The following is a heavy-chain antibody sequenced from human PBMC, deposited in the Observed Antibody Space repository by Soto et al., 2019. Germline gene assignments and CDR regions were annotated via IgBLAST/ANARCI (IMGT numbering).Heavy chain of an antibody. CDR3: ARDVFPGISSYYFDY. CDR2: ISSSSSYI. V-gene: IGHV3-21*01. D-gene: IGHD1-1*01. J-gene: IGHJ4*02. CDR1: GFTFSSYS. Sequence: PGGSLRLSCAASGFTFSSYSMNWVRQAPGKGLEWVSSISSSSSYIYYADSVKGRFTISRDNAKNSLYLQMNSLRAEDTAVYYCARDVFPGISSYYFDYWGQGTRGTASS.